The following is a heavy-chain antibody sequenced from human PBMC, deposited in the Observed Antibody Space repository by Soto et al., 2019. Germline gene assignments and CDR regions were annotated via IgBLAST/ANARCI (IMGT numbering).Heavy chain of an antibody. D-gene: IGHD3-3*01. J-gene: IGHJ6*02. V-gene: IGHV4-59*01. CDR3: ARARLLEWLLHQGVPYDGLGG. CDR1: GGSISSYY. Sequence: SETLSHTCTVSGGSISSYYWSWIRQPPGKRLEWIGYIYYSGSTNYNPSLKSRVTISVDTSKNQFSLKLSSVTAADTAGDYWARARLLEWLLHQGVPYDGLGGRGQWTT. CDR2: IYYSGST.